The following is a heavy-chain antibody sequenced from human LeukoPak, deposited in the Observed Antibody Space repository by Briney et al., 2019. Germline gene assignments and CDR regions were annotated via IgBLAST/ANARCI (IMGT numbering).Heavy chain of an antibody. D-gene: IGHD5-18*01. V-gene: IGHV3-11*01. CDR3: ARYPDTAMVFDY. CDR2: ISSSGSTI. J-gene: IGHJ4*02. Sequence: GGSLRPSCAASGFTFSDYYMSWIRQAPGKGLEWVSYISSSGSTIYYADSVKGRFTISRDNAKNSLYLQMNSLRAEDTAVYYCARYPDTAMVFDYWGQGTLVTVSS. CDR1: GFTFSDYY.